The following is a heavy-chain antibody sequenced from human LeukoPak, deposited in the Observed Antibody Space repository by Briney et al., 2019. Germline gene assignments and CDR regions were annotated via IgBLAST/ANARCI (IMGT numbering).Heavy chain of an antibody. D-gene: IGHD3-22*01. CDR3: AKATYYYDSSGRIGGYFDY. Sequence: PGGSLRLSCAASGFTFSSYDMSWVRQAPGKGLEWVSGNSGSGGSTNHADSVKGRFTISRDNSKNTLYLQMSSLRAEDTAVYYCAKATYYYDSSGRIGGYFDYWGQGTLVTVSS. V-gene: IGHV3-23*01. CDR1: GFTFSSYD. CDR2: NSGSGGST. J-gene: IGHJ4*02.